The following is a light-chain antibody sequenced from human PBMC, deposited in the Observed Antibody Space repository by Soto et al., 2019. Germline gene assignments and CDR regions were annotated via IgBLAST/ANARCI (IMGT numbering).Light chain of an antibody. CDR1: QSLLHSNGYNY. CDR3: MQALQTPIT. CDR2: LGS. J-gene: IGKJ5*01. Sequence: DIVVTQSPLSLPVTPGEPASISCRSSQSLLHSNGYNYLDWYLQKPGQSPQLLIYLGSNRASGVPDRFSGSGSGTDFTLRISRVEAEDVGVYYCMQALQTPITFGQGTRLEIE. V-gene: IGKV2-28*01.